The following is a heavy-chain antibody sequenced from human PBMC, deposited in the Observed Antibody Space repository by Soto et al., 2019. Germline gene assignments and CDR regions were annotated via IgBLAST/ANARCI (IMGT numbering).Heavy chain of an antibody. CDR1: GFTFSDYH. CDR3: ARDVGVGGAFDI. D-gene: IGHD2-21*01. Sequence: QVQLVESGGGLVKPGGSLRLSCAASGFTFSDYHMSWIRQAPGKGLEWISYIRDSGSNVYHAPSVEGRLTSSRDNAKNSLSLQMNSLRAEDTAVYYCARDVGVGGAFDIGGLGTMVTVSS. J-gene: IGHJ3*02. V-gene: IGHV3-11*01. CDR2: IRDSGSNV.